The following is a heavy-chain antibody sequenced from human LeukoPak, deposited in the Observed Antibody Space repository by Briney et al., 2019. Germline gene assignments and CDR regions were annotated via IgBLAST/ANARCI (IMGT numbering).Heavy chain of an antibody. CDR3: ASLRHSNYFDY. CDR1: GYSISSGYF. Sequence: PSETLSLTCTVSGYSISSGYFWGWIRQPPGKGLEWIGSFYHSGITYYNPSLKSRVTISVDTSKNQFSLKLSSVTAADTAVYYCASLRHSNYFDYWGQGTLVTVSS. J-gene: IGHJ4*02. D-gene: IGHD5/OR15-5a*01. V-gene: IGHV4-38-2*02. CDR2: FYHSGIT.